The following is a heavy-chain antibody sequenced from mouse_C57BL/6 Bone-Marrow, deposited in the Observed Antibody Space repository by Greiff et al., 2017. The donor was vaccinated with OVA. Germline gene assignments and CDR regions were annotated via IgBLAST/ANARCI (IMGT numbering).Heavy chain of an antibody. V-gene: IGHV5-17*01. Sequence: EVMLVESGGGLVKPGGSLKLSCAASGFTFSDYGMHWVRQAPEKGLEWVAYISSGSSTIYYADTVKGRFTISRDNAKNTLFLQMTSLRSEDTAMYYCARIPYYYGSSYPLYWYFDVWGTGTTVTGSS. CDR1: GFTFSDYG. J-gene: IGHJ1*03. CDR3: ARIPYYYGSSYPLYWYFDV. CDR2: ISSGSSTI. D-gene: IGHD1-1*01.